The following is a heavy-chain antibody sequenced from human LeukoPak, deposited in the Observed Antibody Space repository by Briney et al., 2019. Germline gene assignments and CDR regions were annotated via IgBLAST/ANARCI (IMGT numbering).Heavy chain of an antibody. V-gene: IGHV3-33*01. CDR2: IWDDGSSK. CDR3: VRDRDYSAGFSYYYMDV. J-gene: IGHJ6*03. CDR1: GFTFSSFG. D-gene: IGHD4-11*01. Sequence: GRPLRLSCAASGFTFSSFGMHWVRQAPGKGLEWVALIWDDGSSKNYADSVKGLFTISRDNSKNTLYLQTDSLRVDDTAVYYCVRDRDYSAGFSYYYMDVWGTGTTVTVSS.